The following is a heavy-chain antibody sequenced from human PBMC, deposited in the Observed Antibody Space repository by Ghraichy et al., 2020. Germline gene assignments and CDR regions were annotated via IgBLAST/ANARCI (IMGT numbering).Heavy chain of an antibody. CDR2: ISSSSSTI. Sequence: LSLTCAASGFTFSSYSMNWVRQAPGKGLEWVSYISSSSSTIYYADSVKGRFTISRDNAKNSLYLQMNSLGDENTAVYYCARDEGRGDIVLMVYAPFGIGYWGQGTLVTVSS. CDR3: ARDEGRGDIVLMVYAPFGIGY. J-gene: IGHJ4*02. V-gene: IGHV3-48*02. CDR1: GFTFSSYS. D-gene: IGHD2-8*01.